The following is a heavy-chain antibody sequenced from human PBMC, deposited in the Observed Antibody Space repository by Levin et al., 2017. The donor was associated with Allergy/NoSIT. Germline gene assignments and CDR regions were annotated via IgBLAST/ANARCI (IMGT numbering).Heavy chain of an antibody. CDR1: GVTFTNAW. Sequence: GGSLRLSCAGSGVTFTNAWMSWVRQAPGKGLEWVGRIKSTTDGGTTEYATPVKGRVTISRDESKKTMCVQKNSVKTEETVVYYCTTERRRSPVDLDYWGQGTLVTVSS. V-gene: IGHV3-15*01. CDR3: TTERRRSPVDLDY. CDR2: IKSTTDGGTT. J-gene: IGHJ4*02.